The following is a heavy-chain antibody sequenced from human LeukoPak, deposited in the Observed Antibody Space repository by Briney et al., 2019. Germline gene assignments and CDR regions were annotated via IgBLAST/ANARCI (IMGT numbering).Heavy chain of an antibody. CDR1: GFTFDDYA. CDR3: AREDITIFGVVIASDI. J-gene: IGHJ3*02. V-gene: IGHV3-9*01. CDR2: TTWNRDNI. D-gene: IGHD3-3*01. Sequence: PGGSLRLSCTVSGFTFDDYAMHWVRHTPGKGLEWVAGTTWNRDNIGYGDSVKGRFTISRDNAKNSLYLQMNSLRAEDTAVYYCAREDITIFGVVIASDIWGQGTMVTVSS.